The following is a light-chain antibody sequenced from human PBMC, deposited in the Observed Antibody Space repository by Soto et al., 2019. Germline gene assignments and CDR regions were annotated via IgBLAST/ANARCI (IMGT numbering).Light chain of an antibody. CDR3: QQHGRSPPSI. CDR1: QSVSSN. V-gene: IGKV3D-15*02. CDR2: GVY. Sequence: QAPTSLSVFQGEDATLSCRASQSVSSNVAWYQQKPGQPPRLLMYGVYSRAPGTPARFSGSGPGTEFTLTISTLQPEDSAVYYCQQHGRSPPSIFGQGTRLEIK. J-gene: IGKJ5*01.